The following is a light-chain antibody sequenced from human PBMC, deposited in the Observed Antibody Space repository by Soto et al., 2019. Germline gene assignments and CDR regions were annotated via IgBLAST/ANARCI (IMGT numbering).Light chain of an antibody. Sequence: QSVLTQPPSASETPGQRVTISCSGSSSNIGSNTVKWYQQLPGTAPKLLIYTNNQRPSGVPDRFSGSKSGASASLAISGLQSEDEADYYCAAWDDSLNGVVFGGGTKLTVL. CDR3: AAWDDSLNGVV. CDR1: SSNIGSNT. V-gene: IGLV1-44*01. CDR2: TNN. J-gene: IGLJ2*01.